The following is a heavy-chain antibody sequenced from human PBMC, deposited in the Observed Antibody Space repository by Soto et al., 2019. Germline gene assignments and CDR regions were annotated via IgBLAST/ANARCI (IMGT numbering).Heavy chain of an antibody. CDR2: ISGSGGST. J-gene: IGHJ6*02. CDR1: GFTFSSYA. D-gene: IGHD1-26*01. CDR3: AKGGIGGATHYGRDV. V-gene: IGHV3-23*01. Sequence: EVQLLESGGGLVQPGGSLRLSCAASGFTFSSYAMSWVRQAPGKGLEWVSAISGSGGSTYYADSVKGRFTIARDNSKNTLYLQMNSLRAEDTAVQDSAKGGIGGATHYGRDVWGQGTTVTVAS.